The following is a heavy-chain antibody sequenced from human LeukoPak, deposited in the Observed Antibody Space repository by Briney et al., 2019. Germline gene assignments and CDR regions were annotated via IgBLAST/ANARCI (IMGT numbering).Heavy chain of an antibody. CDR2: ISDSGGNT. CDR1: GFTFSIYA. Sequence: PGGSLRLSCAASGFTFSIYAMSWVRQAPGKGLEWVSRISDSGGNTYYADSVKGRFTLSRDNAKNTLYLQMSSLRAEDTAVYYCANFIAASATGFQHWGQGTLVTVSS. V-gene: IGHV3-23*01. J-gene: IGHJ1*01. CDR3: ANFIAASATGFQH. D-gene: IGHD6-6*01.